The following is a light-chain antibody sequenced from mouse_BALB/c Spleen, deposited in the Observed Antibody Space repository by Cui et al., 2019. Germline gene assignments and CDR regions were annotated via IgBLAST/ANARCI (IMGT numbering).Light chain of an antibody. CDR2: SAS. J-gene: IGKJ4*01. V-gene: IGKV6-15*01. CDR3: QQYNSYPFT. CDR1: QNVGTN. Sequence: DIVMTQSQKFMSTSVGDRVSVTCKASQNVGTNVAWYQQKPGQSPKALIYSASYRYSGVPDRFTGSGSETDFTLTISNVQSEDLAEYFCQQYNSYPFTFGSGTKLEIK.